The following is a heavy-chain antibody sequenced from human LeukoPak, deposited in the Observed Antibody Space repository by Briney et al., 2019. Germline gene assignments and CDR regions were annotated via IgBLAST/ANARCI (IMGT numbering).Heavy chain of an antibody. Sequence: GGSLRLSCAGSGFTFSTYWMSWVRQAPGKGLEWVSSISSSSSYIYYADSVKGRFTISRDNAKNSLYLQMNSLRAEDTAVYYCARDNDYYDSSGPIGYWGQGTLVTVSS. CDR3: ARDNDYYDSSGPIGY. CDR2: ISSSSSYI. CDR1: GFTFSTYW. D-gene: IGHD3-22*01. V-gene: IGHV3-21*01. J-gene: IGHJ4*02.